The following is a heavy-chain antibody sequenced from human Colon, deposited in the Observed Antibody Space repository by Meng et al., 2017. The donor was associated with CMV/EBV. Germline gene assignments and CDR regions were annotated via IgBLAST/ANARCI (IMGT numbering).Heavy chain of an antibody. CDR2: IHYSGSV. J-gene: IGHJ4*02. Sequence: VTLQESGPGLVKPSETLSLTCTVSGVSISTHYWSWIRQSPGKGLEWIGSIHYSGSVDYNPSLRNRLIMSVDTSNNQFSLKLNSVTTADTAVYYCTERGVAYWGQGILVTVSS. CDR1: GVSISTHY. D-gene: IGHD3-10*01. CDR3: TERGVAY. V-gene: IGHV4-59*11.